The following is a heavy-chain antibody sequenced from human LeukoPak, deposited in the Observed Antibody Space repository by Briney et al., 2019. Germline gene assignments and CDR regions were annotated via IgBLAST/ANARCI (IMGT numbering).Heavy chain of an antibody. D-gene: IGHD3-22*01. J-gene: IGHJ3*02. Sequence: AGGSLRLSCAASGFTFISYWMSWVRQAPGKGLEWVANIKQDGSEKYYVDSVKGRFTISRDNAKNSLYLQMNSLRAEDTAVYYCARDWRDSSGKFPNDAFDIWGQGTMVTVSS. CDR3: ARDWRDSSGKFPNDAFDI. CDR2: IKQDGSEK. CDR1: GFTFISYW. V-gene: IGHV3-7*01.